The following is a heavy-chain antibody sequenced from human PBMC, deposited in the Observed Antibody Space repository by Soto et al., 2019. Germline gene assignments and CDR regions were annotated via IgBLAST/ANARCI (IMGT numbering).Heavy chain of an antibody. CDR3: ARARGSPAVFNWFDP. CDR1: GGSFSGYY. J-gene: IGHJ5*02. Sequence: QVQLQQWGAGLLKPSETLSLTCAVYGGSFSGYYWSWIRQPPGKGLEWIGEINHSGSTNYNPSLKSRVTISVDTSKNQFSLKLSSVTAADTAVYYCARARGSPAVFNWFDPWGQGTLVTVSS. V-gene: IGHV4-34*01. CDR2: INHSGST. D-gene: IGHD2-2*01.